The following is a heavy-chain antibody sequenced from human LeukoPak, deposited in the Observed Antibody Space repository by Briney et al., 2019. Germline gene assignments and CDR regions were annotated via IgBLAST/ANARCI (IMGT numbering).Heavy chain of an antibody. CDR3: ARVTEYYDFWSGSQNWFDP. Sequence: SETLSLTCAVYGGSFSGYYWSWTRQPPGKGLEWIGEINHSGSTNYNPSLKSRVTISVDTSKNQFSLKLSSVTAADTAVYYCARVTEYYDFWSGSQNWFDPWGQGTLVTVSS. CDR1: GGSFSGYY. D-gene: IGHD3-3*01. J-gene: IGHJ5*02. V-gene: IGHV4-34*01. CDR2: INHSGST.